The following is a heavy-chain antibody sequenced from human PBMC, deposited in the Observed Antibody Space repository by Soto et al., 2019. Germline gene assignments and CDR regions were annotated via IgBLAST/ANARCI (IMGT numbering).Heavy chain of an antibody. J-gene: IGHJ3*02. D-gene: IGHD3-22*01. CDR3: ARDRAYYDSSGYYPDAFDI. Sequence: ASVKVSCKASGYTFTSYYMHWVRQAPGQGLEWMGIINPGNGNTKYSQKFQGRVTITRDTSASTAYMELSSLRSEDTAVYYCARDRAYYDSSGYYPDAFDIWGQGTMVTVSS. CDR2: INPGNGNT. CDR1: GYTFTSYY. V-gene: IGHV1-3*01.